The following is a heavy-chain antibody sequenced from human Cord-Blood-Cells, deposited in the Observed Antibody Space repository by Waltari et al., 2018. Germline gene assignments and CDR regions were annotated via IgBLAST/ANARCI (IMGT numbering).Heavy chain of an antibody. Sequence: QVQLVESGAEVKKPGASVKVSCKASGYNFTGYYMHWVQQAPGPRLEWMGRINTNSGGANYAQKFQGRVTVTRDTSISTAYMELSRLRSDDTAVYYCARVARYCTGGVCYWYFDLWGRGTLVTVSS. D-gene: IGHD2-8*02. V-gene: IGHV1-2*06. CDR2: INTNSGGA. CDR3: ARVARYCTGGVCYWYFDL. CDR1: GYNFTGYY. J-gene: IGHJ2*01.